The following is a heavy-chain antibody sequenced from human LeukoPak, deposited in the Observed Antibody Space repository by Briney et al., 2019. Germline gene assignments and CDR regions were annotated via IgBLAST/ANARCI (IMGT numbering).Heavy chain of an antibody. CDR2: INGDGSST. CDR3: ARDLELTYYDSSGYDY. V-gene: IGHV3-74*01. J-gene: IGHJ4*02. CDR1: EFTFSAYW. D-gene: IGHD3-22*01. Sequence: AGGSLRLSCAASEFTFSAYWMHWVRQVPGKGLVWVSRINGDGSSTSYADSVKGRFTISRDNAKNTLYLQMNSLRAEDTAVYYCARDLELTYYDSSGYDYWGQGTLVTVSS.